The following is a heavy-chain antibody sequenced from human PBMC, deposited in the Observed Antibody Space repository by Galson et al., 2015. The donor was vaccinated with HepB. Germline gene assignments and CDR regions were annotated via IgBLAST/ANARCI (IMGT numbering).Heavy chain of an antibody. CDR2: INSDGSSI. CDR1: GFTFSSCA. D-gene: IGHD6-13*01. V-gene: IGHV3-74*03. CDR3: AREGIAAAGHSYYFDS. Sequence: SLRLSCAASGFTFSSCAMHWVRQAPGKGLVWVSRINSDGSSITYADSVKGRFTISRDNAKNTLNLQMNSLRAEDTAVYYCAREGIAAAGHSYYFDSWGQGTLVTVSS. J-gene: IGHJ4*02.